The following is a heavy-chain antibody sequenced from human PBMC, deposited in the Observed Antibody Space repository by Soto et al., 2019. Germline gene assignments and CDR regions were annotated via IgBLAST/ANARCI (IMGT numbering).Heavy chain of an antibody. V-gene: IGHV1-18*01. CDR3: ARDCSSTSCPFPFDY. CDR2: ISAYNGNT. J-gene: IGHJ4*01. D-gene: IGHD2-2*01. Sequence: ASVKVSCKASGYTFTSYGISWVRQAPGQGLEWMGWISAYNGNTNYAQKFQGRVTMTTDTSTSTAYMELRSLRSDDTAVYYCARDCSSTSCPFPFDYWGQGTLVTVSS. CDR1: GYTFTSYG.